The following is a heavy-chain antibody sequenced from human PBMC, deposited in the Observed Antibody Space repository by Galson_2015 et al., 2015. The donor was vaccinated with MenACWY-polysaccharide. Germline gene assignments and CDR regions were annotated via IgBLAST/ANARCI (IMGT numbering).Heavy chain of an antibody. J-gene: IGHJ4*02. CDR2: INPNSGGT. D-gene: IGHD3-10*01. V-gene: IGHV1-2*02. CDR3: ARGRSLWFGETPID. CDR1: GYTFTGYY. Sequence: SCKASGYTFTGYYMHWVRQAPGPGLEWMGWINPNSGGTNYAQKFQGRVTMTRDTSISTAYMELSRLRSDDTAVYYCARGRSLWFGETPIDWGQGTLVTVSS.